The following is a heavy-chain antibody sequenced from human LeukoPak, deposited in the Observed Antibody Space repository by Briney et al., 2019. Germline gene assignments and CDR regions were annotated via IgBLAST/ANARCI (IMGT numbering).Heavy chain of an antibody. V-gene: IGHV3-13*01. CDR1: GFTFSSYD. D-gene: IGHD3-3*01. CDR2: IGTAGDT. J-gene: IGHJ5*02. Sequence: PGGSLRLSCAASGFTFSSYDMHWARQATGKGLEWVSAIGTAGDTYYPGSVKGRFTISRENAKNSLYLQMNSLRAGDTAVYYCARALGGDFWSGYYSLSGWFDPWGQGTLVTVSS. CDR3: ARALGGDFWSGYYSLSGWFDP.